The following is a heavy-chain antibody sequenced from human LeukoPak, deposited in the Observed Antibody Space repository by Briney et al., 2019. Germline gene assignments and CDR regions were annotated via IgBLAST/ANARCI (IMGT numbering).Heavy chain of an antibody. D-gene: IGHD1-26*01. J-gene: IGHJ4*02. V-gene: IGHV3-66*02. Sequence: HTGGSLRLSCAASVFTVSSNYMSWVRQAPGKGLEWVSVIYSGGSTYYADSVKGRFTISRDNSKNTLYLQMNSLRAEDTAVYFCARQQVGATIDYWGQGTLVTVSS. CDR3: ARQQVGATIDY. CDR1: VFTVSSNY. CDR2: IYSGGST.